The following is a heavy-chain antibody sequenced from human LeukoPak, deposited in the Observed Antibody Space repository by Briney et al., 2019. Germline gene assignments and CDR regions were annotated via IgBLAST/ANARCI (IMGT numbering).Heavy chain of an antibody. CDR1: DGSVSIYY. J-gene: IGHJ4*02. CDR3: VRDRELTY. D-gene: IGHD5-24*01. Sequence: SETLSLTCTVLDGSVSIYYWSWIRQPPGKGLEWIGYIYNSGSTNYNPSLKSRVTISADTSKNQFSLKLTSVTAADTAMYYCVRDRELTYWGQGTLVTVSS. CDR2: IYNSGST. V-gene: IGHV4-59*02.